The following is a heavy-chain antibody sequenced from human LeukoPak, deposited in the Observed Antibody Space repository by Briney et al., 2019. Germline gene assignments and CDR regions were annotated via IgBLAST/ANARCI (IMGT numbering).Heavy chain of an antibody. CDR1: GFTFSMFS. J-gene: IGHJ6*02. CDR2: ISISGSYT. V-gene: IGHV3-21*01. Sequence: PGGSLRLSCTASGFTFSMFSMNWVRQAPGKGLEWVSSISISGSYTYYAGSVKGRFTISRDNAKNSLSLQMNTLRPEDTAVYYCARDEPASYCSGASCRTYAMDVWGQGTTVTVSS. CDR3: ARDEPASYCSGASCRTYAMDV. D-gene: IGHD2-15*01.